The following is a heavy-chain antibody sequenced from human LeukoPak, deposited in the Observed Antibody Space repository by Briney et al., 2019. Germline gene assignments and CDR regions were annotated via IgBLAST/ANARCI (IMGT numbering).Heavy chain of an antibody. CDR2: INSDGSST. Sequence: GGSLRLSCAASGFTFSSYWMHWVRHAPGKGLVWVSRINSDGSSTSYADSVKGRFTISRDNAKNTLYLQMNSLRAEDTAVYYCAKQTGDLVDAFDIWGQGTMVTVSS. CDR1: GFTFSSYW. D-gene: IGHD7-27*01. CDR3: AKQTGDLVDAFDI. V-gene: IGHV3-74*01. J-gene: IGHJ3*02.